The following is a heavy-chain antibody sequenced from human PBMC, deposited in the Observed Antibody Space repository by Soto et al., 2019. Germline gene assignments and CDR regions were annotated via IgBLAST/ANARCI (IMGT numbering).Heavy chain of an antibody. J-gene: IGHJ4*02. D-gene: IGHD2-15*01. V-gene: IGHV2-5*02. Sequence: QITLKESGPTLVKPTQTLTLTCTFSGFSLSTSGVGVGWICQPPGKALEWLTFIYWDDDKRDSPFLKSRLTITKDTSKNQVVLTMTNMDPVDTATYYCAHLVVAGITDYFDSWGQGTLVTVSS. CDR2: IYWDDDK. CDR3: AHLVVAGITDYFDS. CDR1: GFSLSTSGVG.